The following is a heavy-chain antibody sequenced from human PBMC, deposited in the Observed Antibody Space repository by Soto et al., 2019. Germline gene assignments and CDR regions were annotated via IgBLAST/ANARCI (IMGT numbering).Heavy chain of an antibody. V-gene: IGHV1-46*01. CDR2: INPSGGST. CDR3: ARGRAAHGDYAYYFDY. J-gene: IGHJ4*02. D-gene: IGHD4-17*01. Sequence: EASVKVSCKASGYTFTSYYMHWVRQAPGQGLEWMGIINPSGGSTSYAQKFQGRVTMTRDTSTSTVYMELSSLRSEDTAVYYCARGRAAHGDYAYYFDYWGQGTLVTVSS. CDR1: GYTFTSYY.